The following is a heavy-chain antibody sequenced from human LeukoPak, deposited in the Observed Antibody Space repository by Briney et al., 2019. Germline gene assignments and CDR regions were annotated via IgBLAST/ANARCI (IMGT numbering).Heavy chain of an antibody. D-gene: IGHD3-9*01. V-gene: IGHV4-59*01. J-gene: IGHJ4*02. CDR1: GGSISSYY. CDR3: ARYVHYDILTGYMGGFDY. CDR2: IYYSGST. Sequence: SETLSLTCTVSGGSISSYYWSWIRQPPGKGLEWIGYIYYSGSTNYNPSLKSRVTISVDTSKNQFSLKLCSVTAADTAVYYCARYVHYDILTGYMGGFDYWGQGTLVTVSS.